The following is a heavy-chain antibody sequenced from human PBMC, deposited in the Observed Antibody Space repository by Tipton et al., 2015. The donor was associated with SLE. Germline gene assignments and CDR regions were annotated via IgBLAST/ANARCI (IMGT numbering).Heavy chain of an antibody. Sequence: TLSLTCTVSGGSISSGSYYWSWIRQPPGKGLEWIGYVYYDGSTKYSPSLKSRVTISLGPSSNEFSLKLNSVTAADTAVYYCARLITAAGTWWFDPWGQGTLVTVSS. CDR1: GGSISSGSYY. J-gene: IGHJ5*02. CDR2: VYYDGST. V-gene: IGHV4-61*01. CDR3: ARLITAAGTWWFDP. D-gene: IGHD6-13*01.